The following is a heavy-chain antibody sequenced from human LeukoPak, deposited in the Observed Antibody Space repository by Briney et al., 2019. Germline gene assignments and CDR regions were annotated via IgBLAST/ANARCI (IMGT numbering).Heavy chain of an antibody. V-gene: IGHV3-33*06. J-gene: IGHJ4*02. CDR2: IWYDGSNK. CDR1: GLTCSSYG. D-gene: IGHD6-19*01. CDR3: AKDYGWLVRDRSAPDY. Sequence: GGSLRFSCAASGLTCSSYGMHWVRQAPGKGLEWVAVIWYDGSNKYYADSVKGRFTISRDNSKNTLYLQMNSLRAEDTAVYYCAKDYGWLVRDRSAPDYWGQGTLVTVSS.